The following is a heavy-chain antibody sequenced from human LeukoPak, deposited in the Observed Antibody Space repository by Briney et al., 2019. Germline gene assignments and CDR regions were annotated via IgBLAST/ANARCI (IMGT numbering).Heavy chain of an antibody. Sequence: GGCLRLSCAVSGLTFSDNRMIWVRQAPEKRLEWVAVTAGADDVIQYADSVKGRFTISTDNSKNTVYLQMNSLRAEDTALYFCANYIQRQPGMDVWGQGTTVTVSS. V-gene: IGHV3-23*01. J-gene: IGHJ6*02. CDR3: ANYIQRQPGMDV. D-gene: IGHD2-15*01. CDR1: GLTFSDNR. CDR2: TAGADDVI.